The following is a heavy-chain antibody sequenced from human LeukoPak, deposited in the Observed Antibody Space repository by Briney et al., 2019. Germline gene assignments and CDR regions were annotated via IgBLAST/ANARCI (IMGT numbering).Heavy chain of an antibody. J-gene: IGHJ4*02. CDR1: GFIFSSYS. Sequence: GGSLRLSCAASGFIFSSYSMNWVRQAPGKGLEWVSSISSSSSYIYYADSVKGRFTISRDNAKNSLYLQMNSLRAADTAVYYCASIPSGYSGYDSDYWGQGTLVTVSS. CDR2: ISSSSSYI. V-gene: IGHV3-21*01. CDR3: ASIPSGYSGYDSDY. D-gene: IGHD5-12*01.